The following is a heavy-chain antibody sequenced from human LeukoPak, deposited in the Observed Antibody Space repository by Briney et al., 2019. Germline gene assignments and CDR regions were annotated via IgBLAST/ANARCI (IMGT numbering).Heavy chain of an antibody. Sequence: GGSLRLSCAASGFTFSSHAMSWVRQAPGKGLEWVSAISGSGGSTYYADSVKGRFTISRDNSKNTLYLQMYSLRAEDTAVYYCAKDYSSRWYYFDYWGQGTLVTVSS. J-gene: IGHJ4*02. CDR2: ISGSGGST. CDR3: AKDYSSRWYYFDY. CDR1: GFTFSSHA. V-gene: IGHV3-23*01. D-gene: IGHD6-13*01.